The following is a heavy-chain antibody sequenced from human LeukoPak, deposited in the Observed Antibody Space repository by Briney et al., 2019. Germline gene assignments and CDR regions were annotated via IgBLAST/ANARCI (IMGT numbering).Heavy chain of an antibody. CDR2: ISAYNGNT. CDR1: GYTFTSYG. CDR3: ARDLGYCSGGSCYEVDY. D-gene: IGHD2-15*01. V-gene: IGHV1-18*01. J-gene: IGHJ4*02. Sequence: ASVKVSCKASGYTFTSYGISWVRQAPGQGLEWMGWISAYNGNTNYAQKLRGRVTMTTDTSTSTAYMELRSLRSDDTAVYYCARDLGYCSGGSCYEVDYWGQGTLVTVSS.